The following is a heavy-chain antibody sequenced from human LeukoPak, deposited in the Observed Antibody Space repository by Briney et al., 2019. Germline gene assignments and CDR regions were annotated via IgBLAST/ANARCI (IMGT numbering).Heavy chain of an antibody. CDR3: AREEEWLIRY. CDR2: IYYSGST. V-gene: IGHV4-59*01. D-gene: IGHD5-12*01. J-gene: IGHJ4*02. Sequence: SETLSLTCTVSGGSISSYYWSWIRQPPGKGLEWIGYIYYSGSTNYNPSLKSRVTISVDTSKNQFSLKLSSVTAADTAVYYCAREEEWLIRYWGQGTLVTVSS. CDR1: GGSISSYY.